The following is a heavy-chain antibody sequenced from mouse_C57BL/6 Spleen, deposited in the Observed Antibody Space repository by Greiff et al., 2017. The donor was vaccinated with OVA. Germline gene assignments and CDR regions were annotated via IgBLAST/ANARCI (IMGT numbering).Heavy chain of an antibody. V-gene: IGHV1-26*01. J-gene: IGHJ3*01. CDR1: GYTFTDYY. CDR2: INPNNGGT. CDR3: AREGDGYSAWFAY. D-gene: IGHD2-3*01. Sequence: VQLQQSGPELVKPGASVKISCKASGYTFTDYYMNWVKQSHGKSLEWIGDINPNNGGTSYNQKFKGKATLTVDKSSSTAYMERRSLTSEDSAVYYCAREGDGYSAWFAYWGQGTLVTVSA.